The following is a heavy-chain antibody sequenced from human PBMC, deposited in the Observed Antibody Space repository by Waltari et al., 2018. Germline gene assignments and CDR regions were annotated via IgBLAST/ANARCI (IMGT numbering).Heavy chain of an antibody. D-gene: IGHD2-2*01. V-gene: IGHV3-30*02. J-gene: IGHJ4*02. CDR1: GFTFSSYG. CDR2: IRDDGSNK. CDR3: AKTRYQISVDY. Sequence: QVQLVESGGGVVQPGGSLRLSCAASGFTFSSYGMHWVRQAPGKGLEWVAFIRDDGSNKYYADSVKGRFTISRDNSKNTLYLQMNSLRAEDTAVYYCAKTRYQISVDYWGQGTLVTVSS.